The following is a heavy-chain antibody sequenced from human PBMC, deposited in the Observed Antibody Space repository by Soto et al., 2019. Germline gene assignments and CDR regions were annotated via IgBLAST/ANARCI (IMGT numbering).Heavy chain of an antibody. CDR2: INDDGIST. CDR3: TRGPRSTSTGTGAF. D-gene: IGHD1-1*01. Sequence: XGSLRLSCSAAGVTLSMYWMHWVRQVPGKGPEWVSRINDDGISTNYADSVKGRFTISRDNAKNTLYLQMNALRVEDTAVYYCTRGPRSTSTGTGAFWGQGTLVTVSS. V-gene: IGHV3-74*01. CDR1: GVTLSMYW. J-gene: IGHJ4*02.